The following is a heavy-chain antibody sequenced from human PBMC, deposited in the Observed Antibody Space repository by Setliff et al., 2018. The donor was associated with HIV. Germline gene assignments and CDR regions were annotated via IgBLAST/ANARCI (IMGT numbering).Heavy chain of an antibody. Sequence: PGGSLRLSCAASGFTFSFHAMTWVRQAPGKGLEWVSGISGSGDSTYYAESVKGRFTISRDNSKNTMFLQMNNLRAEDTAIYYCAKGFSRIVAVISDYWGLGTLVTVSS. CDR2: ISGSGDST. J-gene: IGHJ4*02. CDR1: GFTFSFHA. V-gene: IGHV3-23*01. CDR3: AKGFSRIVAVISDY. D-gene: IGHD3-22*01.